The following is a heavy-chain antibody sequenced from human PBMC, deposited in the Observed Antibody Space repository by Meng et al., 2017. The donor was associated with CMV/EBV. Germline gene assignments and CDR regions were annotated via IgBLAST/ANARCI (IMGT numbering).Heavy chain of an antibody. CDR3: AKVMTTVTTPLGY. D-gene: IGHD4-11*01. V-gene: IGHV3-30*02. J-gene: IGHJ4*02. Sequence: GGPLRSSCAAPGFTFSSFGMHWVRRAPGKGLEWVAFIRYDGSNKYYADSVKGRFTISRDNSKNTLYLKMNSLRAEDTAVYYCAKVMTTVTTPLGYWGQGTLVTVSS. CDR2: IRYDGSNK. CDR1: GFTFSSFG.